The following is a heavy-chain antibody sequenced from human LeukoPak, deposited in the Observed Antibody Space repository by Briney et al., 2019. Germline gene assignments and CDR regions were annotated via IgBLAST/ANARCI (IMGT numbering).Heavy chain of an antibody. CDR1: GFTFSSYA. Sequence: GGSLRLSCAASGFTFSSYAMSWVRQAPGKGLEWVSAISGSGGSTYYADSVKGRFTISRDNSKNTLYLQMNSLRAEDTAVYYCAKYVTDTYYYDSSGYYRPQPDYWGQGTLVTVSS. D-gene: IGHD3-22*01. CDR3: AKYVTDTYYYDSSGYYRPQPDY. CDR2: ISGSGGST. J-gene: IGHJ4*02. V-gene: IGHV3-23*01.